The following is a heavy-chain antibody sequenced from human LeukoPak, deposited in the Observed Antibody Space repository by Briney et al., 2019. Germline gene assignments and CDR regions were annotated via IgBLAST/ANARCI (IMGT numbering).Heavy chain of an antibody. Sequence: PGGSLRLSCAASGITFSSYWMHWVRQVPGKGLVWVSRTNSDGSSTSYADSVTGRFTISRDNAKNTLYLQMNSLRAEDTAVYYCARTLNYAFDIWGQGTMVTVSS. D-gene: IGHD1-7*01. V-gene: IGHV3-74*01. J-gene: IGHJ3*02. CDR1: GITFSSYW. CDR3: ARTLNYAFDI. CDR2: TNSDGSST.